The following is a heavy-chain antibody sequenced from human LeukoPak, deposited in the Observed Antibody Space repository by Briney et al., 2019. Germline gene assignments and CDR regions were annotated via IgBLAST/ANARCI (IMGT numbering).Heavy chain of an antibody. CDR3: AREALGTTGY. Sequence: AGGSLRLSCAASGFTFSSYSMNWVRQAPGKGLEWVSSISSSSSYIYYADSVKGRFTNSRDNAKNSLYLQMNSLRAEDTAVYYCAREALGTTGYWGQGTLVTVSS. CDR1: GFTFSSYS. D-gene: IGHD2-8*02. CDR2: ISSSSSYI. J-gene: IGHJ4*02. V-gene: IGHV3-21*01.